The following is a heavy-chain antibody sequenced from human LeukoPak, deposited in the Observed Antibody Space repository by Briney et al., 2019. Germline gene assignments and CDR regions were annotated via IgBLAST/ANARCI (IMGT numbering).Heavy chain of an antibody. D-gene: IGHD4-4*01. CDR1: GYTFTSYD. J-gene: IGHJ4*02. CDR3: ARDPYSNYPSYYLDY. Sequence: ASVKVSCKASGYTFTSYDINWVRQAPGQGLEWMGIINPSGGSTSYAQKFQGRVTMTRDTSTSTVYMELSSLRSEDTAVYYCARDPYSNYPSYYLDYWGQGTLVTVSS. V-gene: IGHV1-46*01. CDR2: INPSGGST.